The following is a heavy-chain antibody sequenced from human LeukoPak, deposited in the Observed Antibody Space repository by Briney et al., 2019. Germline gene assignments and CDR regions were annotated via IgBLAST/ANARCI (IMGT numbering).Heavy chain of an antibody. V-gene: IGHV7-4-1*02. CDR2: INTNTGNP. CDR1: GYTFTGYY. D-gene: IGHD3-10*01. CDR3: ARGNRPQRFYGSGSFDP. Sequence: WASVKVSCKASGYTFTGYYMHWVRQAPGQGPEWMGWINTNTGNPTYAQGFTGRFVLSVDTSVSTAFLEITSLKSEDTGVYYCARGNRPQRFYGSGSFDPWGQGTLVSVSS. J-gene: IGHJ5*02.